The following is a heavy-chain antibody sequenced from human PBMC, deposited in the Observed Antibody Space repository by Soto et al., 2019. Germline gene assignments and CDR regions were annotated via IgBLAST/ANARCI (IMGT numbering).Heavy chain of an antibody. D-gene: IGHD1-26*01. Sequence: PGGSLRLSCAASGFTFSSYAMSWVRQAPGKGLEWVSAISSSGGSTYYADSVKGRFTISRDNSKNTLYLQMNSLRAEDTAVYYCAKTWELPHAPFDYWGQGTLVNVSS. CDR1: GFTFSSYA. V-gene: IGHV3-23*01. CDR3: AKTWELPHAPFDY. J-gene: IGHJ4*02. CDR2: ISSSGGST.